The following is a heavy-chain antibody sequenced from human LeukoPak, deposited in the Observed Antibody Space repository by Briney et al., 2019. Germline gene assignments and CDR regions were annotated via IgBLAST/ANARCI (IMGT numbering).Heavy chain of an antibody. CDR1: GGSISSYY. CDR3: ARLGAPLRGAFDI. D-gene: IGHD3-16*01. CDR2: IYYSGST. Sequence: SETLSLTCTVSGGSISSYYWSWIRQPPGKGLEWIGYIYYSGSTNYNPSLKSRVTISVDTSKNQFSLKLSSVTAADTAVYYCARLGAPLRGAFDIWGQGTMVTVSS. V-gene: IGHV4-59*08. J-gene: IGHJ3*02.